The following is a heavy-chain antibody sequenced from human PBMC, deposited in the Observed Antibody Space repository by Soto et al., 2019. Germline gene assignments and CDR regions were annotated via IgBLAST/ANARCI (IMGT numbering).Heavy chain of an antibody. CDR2: IYTSGST. CDR3: ARVKLGYSYGYGTAILDP. CDR1: GDSISSYY. Sequence: PSETLSLTCTVSGDSISSYYWSWIRQPAGKGLEWIGRIYTSGSTNYNPSLKSRVTMSVDTSKNQFSLKLSSVTAADTAVYYCARVKLGYSYGYGTAILDPWGQGTLVTVSS. D-gene: IGHD5-18*01. V-gene: IGHV4-4*07. J-gene: IGHJ5*02.